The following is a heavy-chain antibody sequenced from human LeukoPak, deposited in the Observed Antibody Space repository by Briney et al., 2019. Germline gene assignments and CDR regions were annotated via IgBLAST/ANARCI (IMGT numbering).Heavy chain of an antibody. CDR1: GGSFSGYY. D-gene: IGHD6-25*01. Sequence: SETLSLTCAVYGGSFSGYYWSWIRQPPGKGLEWIGEINHSGSTNYNPSLKSRVTISVDTSKNQFSLKLSSVTAADTAVYYCARGYSSGLVVGWGQGTPVTVSS. V-gene: IGHV4-34*01. CDR2: INHSGST. J-gene: IGHJ4*02. CDR3: ARGYSSGLVVG.